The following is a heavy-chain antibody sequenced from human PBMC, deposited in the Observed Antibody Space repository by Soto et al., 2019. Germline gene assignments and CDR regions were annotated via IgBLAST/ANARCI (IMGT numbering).Heavy chain of an antibody. D-gene: IGHD6-19*01. J-gene: IGHJ6*02. CDR1: VFTFSGSA. V-gene: IGHV3-73*01. CDR3: TRLQWLDYYYYYGMDV. Sequence: GALRLSGAASVFTFSGSAMHWVRQASGKGLEWVGRIRSKANSYATAYAASVKGRFTISRDDSKNTAYLQMNSLKTEDTAVYYCTRLQWLDYYYYYGMDVWGQGTTVTVSS. CDR2: IRSKANSYAT.